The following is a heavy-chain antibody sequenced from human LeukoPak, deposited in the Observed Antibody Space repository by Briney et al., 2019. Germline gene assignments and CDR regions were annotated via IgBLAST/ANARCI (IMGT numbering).Heavy chain of an antibody. CDR1: GFTFSNYD. CDR3: ARAVAPGNYFDY. V-gene: IGHV3-33*01. J-gene: IGHJ4*02. Sequence: GRSLRLSCAASGFTFSNYDMHWVRQAPGKGLEWVAFIWYDGSYEYCADSVKGRFTISRDNSKNTLLLQMNSLRAEDTAVYYCARAVAPGNYFDYLGQGTLVTVSS. D-gene: IGHD2-15*01. CDR2: IWYDGSYE.